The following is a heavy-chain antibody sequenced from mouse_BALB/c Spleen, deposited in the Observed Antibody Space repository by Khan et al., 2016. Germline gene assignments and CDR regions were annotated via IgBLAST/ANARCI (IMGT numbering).Heavy chain of an antibody. CDR2: IHYGGST. CDR3: AGAPGIFDY. V-gene: IGHV3-1*02. J-gene: IGHJ2*01. CDR1: GYSITSGYN. Sequence: EVQLQESGPDLAKPSQSLSLTCTITGYSITSGYNWHWIRQFPGNKLEWMGYIHYGGSTNYNPSLKSRISITRDTSKNQFFLQLNSVTTEDTATYYCAGAPGIFDYWGPGTTLTVSS. D-gene: IGHD4-1*01.